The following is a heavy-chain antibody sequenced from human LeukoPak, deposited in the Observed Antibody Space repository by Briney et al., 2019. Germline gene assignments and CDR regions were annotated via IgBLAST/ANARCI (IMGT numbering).Heavy chain of an antibody. D-gene: IGHD6-6*01. J-gene: IGHJ4*02. V-gene: IGHV4-4*07. CDR2: VYTSGST. CDR1: GGSISSYY. Sequence: SETLSLTCTVSGGSISSYYWSWIRQPAGKGLEWIGRVYTSGSTNYNPSLKSRVTMSVDTSKNQFSLKLSSVTAADTAVYYCAREGDHIAARRGYFDYWGQGTLVTVSS. CDR3: AREGDHIAARRGYFDY.